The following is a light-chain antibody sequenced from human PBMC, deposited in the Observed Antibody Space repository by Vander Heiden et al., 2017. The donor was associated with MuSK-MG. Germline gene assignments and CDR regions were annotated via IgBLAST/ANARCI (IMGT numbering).Light chain of an antibody. CDR1: NIGSKN. Sequence: SYELTQPLSVSVALGQTARITCAGNNIGSKNVHWYQQKPGQAPVLVIYRDSNRPSGIPERLSGSNSGNTATLTISRAQAGDEADYYCQVWDSSTVVFGGGTKLTVL. V-gene: IGLV3-9*01. CDR3: QVWDSSTVV. J-gene: IGLJ2*01. CDR2: RDS.